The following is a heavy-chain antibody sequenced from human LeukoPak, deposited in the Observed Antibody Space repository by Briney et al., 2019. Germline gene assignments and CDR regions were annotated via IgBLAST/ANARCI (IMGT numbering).Heavy chain of an antibody. Sequence: ASVKVSCKASGYTFTSYDINWVRQATGQGLEWRGWMNPNSGNTGYAQKFQGRVTMTRNTSISTAYMELSSLRSEDTAVYYCASADGDRLPPSIDYWGQGTLVTVSS. D-gene: IGHD4-17*01. CDR1: GYTFTSYD. CDR2: MNPNSGNT. J-gene: IGHJ4*02. V-gene: IGHV1-8*01. CDR3: ASADGDRLPPSIDY.